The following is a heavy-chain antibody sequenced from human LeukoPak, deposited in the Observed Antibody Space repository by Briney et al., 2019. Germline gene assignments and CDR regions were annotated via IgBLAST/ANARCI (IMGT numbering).Heavy chain of an antibody. CDR1: GGSISSSSYY. J-gene: IGHJ6*03. V-gene: IGHV4-39*07. Sequence: SETLSLTCTVSGGSISSSSYYWGWIRQPPGKGLEWIGSIYYSGSTYYNPSLKSRVTMSVDTSKNQFSLKLSSVTAADTAVYYCARDSWVICMDVWGKGTTVTVSS. CDR2: IYYSGST. D-gene: IGHD2/OR15-2a*01. CDR3: ARDSWVICMDV.